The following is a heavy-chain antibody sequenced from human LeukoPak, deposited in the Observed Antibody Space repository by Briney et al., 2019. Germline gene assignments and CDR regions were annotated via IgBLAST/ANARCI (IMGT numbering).Heavy chain of an antibody. CDR3: ARVYLGVYYYGSSGYSHLDY. J-gene: IGHJ4*02. Sequence: ASVKVSCKVSGYTFTDYYMHWVRQAPGQGLEWMGWINPNSGGTNYAQKFQGRVTMTRDTSISTAYMELSRLRSDDTAVYYCARVYLGVYYYGSSGYSHLDYWGQGTLVTVSS. V-gene: IGHV1-2*02. D-gene: IGHD3-22*01. CDR2: INPNSGGT. CDR1: GYTFTDYY.